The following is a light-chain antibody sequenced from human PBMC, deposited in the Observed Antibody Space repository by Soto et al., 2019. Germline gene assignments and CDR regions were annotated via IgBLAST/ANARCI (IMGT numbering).Light chain of an antibody. J-gene: IGKJ4*01. CDR2: GAS. CDR1: QSVSIN. V-gene: IGKV3-15*01. CDR3: QQYNNWPPVT. Sequence: EIVMTQSPATLSVSPGERAILSCRASQSVSINLAWYQQKPGQAPRLLIYGASTRATGFPARCSGSGSAIEFPHTNNSLLSEDPAVYYCQQYNNWPPVTFCGGTKLAIK.